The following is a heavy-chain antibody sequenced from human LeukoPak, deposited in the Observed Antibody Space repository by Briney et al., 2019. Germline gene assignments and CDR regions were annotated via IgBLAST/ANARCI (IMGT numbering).Heavy chain of an antibody. Sequence: GGSLRLSCAASGFTFSSYSMNWVRQAPGKGLEWISFISSSGSPIYYAGSVTGRFTISRDNGKNSLYLQMNSLRAEDTAAYYCARGQWSDYWGRGTLVTVSS. V-gene: IGHV3-48*01. CDR3: ARGQWSDY. J-gene: IGHJ4*02. CDR2: ISSSGSPI. CDR1: GFTFSSYS. D-gene: IGHD6-19*01.